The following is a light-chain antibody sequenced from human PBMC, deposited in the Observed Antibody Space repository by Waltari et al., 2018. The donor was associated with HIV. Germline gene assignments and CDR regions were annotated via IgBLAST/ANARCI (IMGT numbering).Light chain of an antibody. Sequence: QSVLTQPPSASGTPGQRVTISCSGSSSNIGSNSVYWYQQLPGTAPKLLIHRNNQRPSGVPDRFSGAKSGTSASLAISGLRSEDEADYYCAAWDDSLSGRVFGGGTKLTVL. J-gene: IGLJ2*01. CDR3: AAWDDSLSGRV. CDR1: SSNIGSNS. CDR2: RNN. V-gene: IGLV1-47*01.